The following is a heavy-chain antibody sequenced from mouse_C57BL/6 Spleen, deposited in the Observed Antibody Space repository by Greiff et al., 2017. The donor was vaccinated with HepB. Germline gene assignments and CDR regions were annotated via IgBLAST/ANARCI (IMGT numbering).Heavy chain of an antibody. J-gene: IGHJ4*01. V-gene: IGHV1-39*01. D-gene: IGHD2-5*01. CDR1: GYSFTDYN. CDR3: ARDGVYYSNCYAMDY. Sequence: EVQLQQSGPELVKPGASVKISCKASGYSFTDYNMNWVKQSNGKSLEWIGVINPNSGTTSYNQKFTVKATLTVDQSSSTAYMQLNSLTSEESAVYYGARDGVYYSNCYAMDYWGQGTSVTVSA. CDR2: INPNSGTT.